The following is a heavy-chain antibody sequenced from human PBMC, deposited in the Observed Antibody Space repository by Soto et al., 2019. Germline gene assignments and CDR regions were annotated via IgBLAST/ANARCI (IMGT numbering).Heavy chain of an antibody. Sequence: QVQLVESGGGVVQPGRSLRLSCAASGFTFSSYGMHWVRQAPGKGLEWVAVISYDGSNKYYADYVKGRFTISRDNSKNTLYLQMNSLRAEDTAVYYCAKDLSGSSDYGDYSNDYYYYGMDVWGQGTTVTVSS. CDR2: ISYDGSNK. J-gene: IGHJ6*02. CDR3: AKDLSGSSDYGDYSNDYYYYGMDV. CDR1: GFTFSSYG. V-gene: IGHV3-30*18. D-gene: IGHD4-17*01.